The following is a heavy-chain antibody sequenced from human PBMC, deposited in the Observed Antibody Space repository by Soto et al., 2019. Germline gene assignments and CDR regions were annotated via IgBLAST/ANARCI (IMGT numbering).Heavy chain of an antibody. J-gene: IGHJ5*02. CDR1: GFTFTSHS. CDR2: IAAYNGDT. Sequence: QVQLVQSGGVVRKPGASVKVSCETSGFTFTSHSFNWVRQAPGQALEWMGWIAAYNGDTKYAQKFQGRVTLTTDTSANTVYMELRSLRFDDTAIYFCAMDGRGGSRALDSWGQGTLVTVSA. D-gene: IGHD6-19*01. V-gene: IGHV1-18*01. CDR3: AMDGRGGSRALDS.